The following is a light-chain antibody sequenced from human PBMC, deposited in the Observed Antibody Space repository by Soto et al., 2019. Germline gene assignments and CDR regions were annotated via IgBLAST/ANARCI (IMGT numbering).Light chain of an antibody. CDR1: SSNIGAGYD. CDR2: GNY. CDR3: QSYDSSLSGFV. J-gene: IGLJ1*01. V-gene: IGLV1-40*01. Sequence: QLVLTQPPSVSGAPGQRVTISCTGSSSNIGAGYDVHWYQQLPGTAPKLLIYGNYNRPSGVPDRFSGSKSGTSISLAITGLQAEDEADYYCQSYDSSLSGFVFGTGTKLTVL.